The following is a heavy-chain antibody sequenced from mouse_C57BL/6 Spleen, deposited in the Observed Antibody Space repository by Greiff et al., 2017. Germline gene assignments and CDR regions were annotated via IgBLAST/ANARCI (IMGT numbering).Heavy chain of an antibody. CDR1: GYTFTSYW. V-gene: IGHV1-61*01. Sequence: QVQLQQPGAELVRPRSSVKLSCKASGYTFTSYWLDWVKQRPGQGLEWIGNIYPSDSETHYNQKFKDKATLTVDKSSSTAYMQLSSLTSEDSAVYYGARGDYYGSSYEYCDVWGTGTTVTVSS. D-gene: IGHD1-1*01. J-gene: IGHJ1*03. CDR2: IYPSDSET. CDR3: ARGDYYGSSYEYCDV.